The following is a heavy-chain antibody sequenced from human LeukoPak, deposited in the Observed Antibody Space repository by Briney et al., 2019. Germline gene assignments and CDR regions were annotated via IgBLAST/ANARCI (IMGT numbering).Heavy chain of an antibody. CDR1: GFTFSNYD. CDR3: ARGLCGGDCYDY. D-gene: IGHD2-21*01. Sequence: GGSLRLSCAASGFTFSNYDMNWVRQAPGKGLEWVSSISSSSSYMYYADSVKGRFTISRDNAKNSLYLQMNSLRAEDTAVYYCARGLCGGDCYDYWGQGNLVTVSS. V-gene: IGHV3-21*01. J-gene: IGHJ4*02. CDR2: ISSSSSYM.